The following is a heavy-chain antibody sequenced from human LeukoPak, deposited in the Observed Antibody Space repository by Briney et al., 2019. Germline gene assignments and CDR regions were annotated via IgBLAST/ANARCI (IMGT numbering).Heavy chain of an antibody. V-gene: IGHV6-1*01. Sequence: SQTLSLSCAISGDSVSSNSAAWSWIRQSPSRGLEWLGRTYYRSKWNSNYAISVKSRITINPDTTKNQFSLQLNSVTPEDTGVYYSARGQGYFDLWGRGTLVTVSS. CDR1: GDSVSSNSAA. J-gene: IGHJ2*01. CDR2: TYYRSKWNS. CDR3: ARGQGYFDL.